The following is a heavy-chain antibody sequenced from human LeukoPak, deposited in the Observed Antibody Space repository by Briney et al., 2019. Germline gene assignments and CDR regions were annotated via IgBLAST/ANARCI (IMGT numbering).Heavy chain of an antibody. Sequence: ETLSLTCTVSGDSISSGDYYWSWVRQAPGKGLEWVSAISGSGGSTYYADSVKGRFTISRDNSKNTLYLQMNSLRAEDTAVYYCAKVTYGSGSPIIPNDYWGQGTLVTVSS. J-gene: IGHJ4*02. V-gene: IGHV3-23*01. CDR3: AKVTYGSGSPIIPNDY. CDR1: GDSISSGDYY. D-gene: IGHD3-10*01. CDR2: ISGSGGST.